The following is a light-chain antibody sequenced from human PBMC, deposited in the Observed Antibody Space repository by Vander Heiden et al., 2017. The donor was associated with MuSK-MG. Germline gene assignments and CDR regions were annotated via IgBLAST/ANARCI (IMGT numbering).Light chain of an antibody. Sequence: SYALAQPPSVSVSPGQTARITCSGDAFPKRYAHWYQQKSGQAPVLVIYEDIKRPAGIPDRFSGSSSGTMATLTISGAQVEDEADYHCCSTDSSGNYVLFGGGTKLTVL. CDR3: CSTDSSGNYVL. CDR2: EDI. CDR1: AFPKRY. J-gene: IGLJ2*01. V-gene: IGLV3-10*01.